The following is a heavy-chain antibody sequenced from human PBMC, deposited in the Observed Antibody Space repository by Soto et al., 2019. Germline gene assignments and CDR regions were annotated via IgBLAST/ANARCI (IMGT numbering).Heavy chain of an antibody. CDR2: ISTYNGNT. CDR3: ATKSSSSSWFDT. CDR1: GYTFFTYG. V-gene: IGHV1-18*01. D-gene: IGHD6-6*01. Sequence: GASVKVSCKASGYTFFTYGVTWVRQAPGQGLEWMGWISTYNGNTNYAENLQGRVTMTTDTSTRTAYMELRSLGSDDTAVYYCATKSSSSSWFDTWGQGTLVTVSP. J-gene: IGHJ5*02.